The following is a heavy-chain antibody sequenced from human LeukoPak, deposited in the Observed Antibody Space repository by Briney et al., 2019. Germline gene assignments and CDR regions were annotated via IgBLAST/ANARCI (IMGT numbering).Heavy chain of an antibody. CDR2: INPNSGDS. J-gene: IGHJ4*02. CDR1: GYKFTGYY. CDR3: ARDPDSSSWFDY. Sequence: ASVKVSCKASGYKFTGYYMHWVRQAPGQGLEWMGWINPNSGDSHHAQKFQGRVTMTWDTSISTAYMELSSLRSDDTAVYYCARDPDSSSWFDYWGQGTLVTVSS. D-gene: IGHD6-13*01. V-gene: IGHV1-2*02.